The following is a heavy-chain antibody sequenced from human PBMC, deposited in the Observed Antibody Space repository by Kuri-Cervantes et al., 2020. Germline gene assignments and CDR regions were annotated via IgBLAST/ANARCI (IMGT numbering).Heavy chain of an antibody. CDR3: GGGSYYVGLVE. CDR2: IYWDDDK. Sequence: SGPTLVKPTQTLTLTCTFSGFSLSTSGVGVGWIRHPPGKALEWLALIYWDDDKRYGPSLKTRLTISKDTSKNQVVLTMTNMDPVDTATYYCGGGSYYVGLVEWGQGTLVTVSS. D-gene: IGHD1-26*01. V-gene: IGHV2-5*05. CDR1: GFSLSTSGVG. J-gene: IGHJ4*02.